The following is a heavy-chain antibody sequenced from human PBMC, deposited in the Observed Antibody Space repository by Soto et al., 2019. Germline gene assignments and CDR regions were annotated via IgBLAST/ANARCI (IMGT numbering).Heavy chain of an antibody. D-gene: IGHD6-13*01. CDR3: AKDMRIADHYYSYYGMDV. V-gene: IGHV3-9*01. J-gene: IGHJ6*02. Sequence: EVQLVESGGGLVQPGRSLRLSCAASGFTFDDYAMHWVRQAPGKGLEWVSGISWNSGSIGYADSVKGRFTISRDNAKNSLYLQMNSLRAEDTALYYCAKDMRIADHYYSYYGMDVWGQGTTVTVSS. CDR1: GFTFDDYA. CDR2: ISWNSGSI.